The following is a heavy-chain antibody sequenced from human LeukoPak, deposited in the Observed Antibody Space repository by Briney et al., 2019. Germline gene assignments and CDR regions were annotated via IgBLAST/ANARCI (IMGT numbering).Heavy chain of an antibody. J-gene: IGHJ3*02. CDR2: MYPGDSDT. Sequence: GESLKISCRGSGYSFSTYWVGWVRQMPGKGLEWMGIMYPGDSDTRYSPSFQGQFTISADKSIRTAYLQWSSLKASDTAMYYCARRDGYNMGAFDIWGQGTMVTVSS. CDR3: ARRDGYNMGAFDI. D-gene: IGHD5-24*01. V-gene: IGHV5-51*01. CDR1: GYSFSTYW.